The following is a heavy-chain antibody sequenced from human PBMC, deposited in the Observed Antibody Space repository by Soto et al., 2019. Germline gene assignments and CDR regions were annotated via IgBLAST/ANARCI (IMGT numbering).Heavy chain of an antibody. D-gene: IGHD6-19*01. V-gene: IGHV4-4*02. CDR1: GGSISSNNW. J-gene: IGHJ4*02. Sequence: QVQLQESGPGVVKPLGTLALTCTVSGGSISSNNWWMWVRQSPERGLEWIGEIYHSGTTNYNPSFNSRVTMSVDQSNNQFSLMLTSVTADDTAIYYCAREGGAGTYMGFDYWGQGTLVTVSS. CDR3: AREGGAGTYMGFDY. CDR2: IYHSGTT.